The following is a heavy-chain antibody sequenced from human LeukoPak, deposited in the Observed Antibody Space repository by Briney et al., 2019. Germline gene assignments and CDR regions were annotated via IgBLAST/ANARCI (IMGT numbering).Heavy chain of an antibody. CDR1: GFTFSSYA. D-gene: IGHD6-19*01. CDR3: ARETPDSSGWD. V-gene: IGHV3-23*01. Sequence: PGGSLRLSCAASGFTFSSYAMTWVRQTPGKGLESVSSISATGGSTYYAASVKGRFAISRDNSKNTVYLQMNSVRAEDTAVYYCARETPDSSGWDWGQGTLVTVSS. J-gene: IGHJ4*02. CDR2: ISATGGST.